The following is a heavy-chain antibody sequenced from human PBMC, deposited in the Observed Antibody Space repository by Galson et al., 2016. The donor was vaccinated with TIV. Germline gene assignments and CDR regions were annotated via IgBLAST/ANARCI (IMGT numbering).Heavy chain of an antibody. V-gene: IGHV1-46*01. CDR3: ARDGYRFGNYFDF. J-gene: IGHJ4*02. Sequence: SVKVSCKASGYTFTSYYMHWVRQAPGQGLEWMGIINPSGGSTTYAQEFQGRVTMTRDMSTTTVHMELSSLRSEDTAVYYCARDGYRFGNYFDFWGQGTLVTVSS. CDR1: GYTFTSYY. CDR2: INPSGGST. D-gene: IGHD5-12*01.